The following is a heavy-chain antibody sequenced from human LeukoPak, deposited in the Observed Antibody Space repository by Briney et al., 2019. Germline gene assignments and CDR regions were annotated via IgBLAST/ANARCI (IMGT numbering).Heavy chain of an antibody. CDR2: INHSGST. Sequence: PSETLSPTCAVYGGSFSGYYWSWIRQPPGKGLEWIGEINHSGSTNYNPSLKSRVTISVDTSKNQFSLKLSSVTAADTAVYYCARTTRSIVVVPAAVFDYWGQGTLVTVSS. V-gene: IGHV4-34*01. CDR3: ARTTRSIVVVPAAVFDY. CDR1: GGSFSGYY. J-gene: IGHJ4*02. D-gene: IGHD2-2*01.